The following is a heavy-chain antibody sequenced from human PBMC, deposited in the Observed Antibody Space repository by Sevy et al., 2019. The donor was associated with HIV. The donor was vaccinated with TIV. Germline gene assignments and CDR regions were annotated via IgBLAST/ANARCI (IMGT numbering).Heavy chain of an antibody. CDR3: GGPNYYAFHI. V-gene: IGHV4-39*01. D-gene: IGHD1-26*01. J-gene: IGHJ3*02. Sequence: SESLSLTCTVSGGSISSSPSYWGWIRRPPGKGLEWIGTIHFSGTTYYNPSLESRVTVSIDTSKNQVSLKVRSMTASDTALYYCGGPNYYAFHIWGQGTMVTVSS. CDR1: GGSISSSPSY. CDR2: IHFSGTT.